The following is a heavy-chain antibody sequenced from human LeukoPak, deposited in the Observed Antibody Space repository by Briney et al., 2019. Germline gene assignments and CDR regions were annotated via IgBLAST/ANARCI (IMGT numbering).Heavy chain of an antibody. CDR2: INWNGGST. D-gene: IGHD3-10*01. V-gene: IGHV3-20*04. CDR1: GFTFDDYG. J-gene: IGHJ4*02. CDR3: AGAHPGGSGRFGPYYFDY. Sequence: GGSLRLSCAASGFTFDDYGMSWVRQAPGKGLEWVSGINWNGGSTGYADSVKGRFTISRDNAKNSLYLQMNSLRAEDTALYYCAGAHPGGSGRFGPYYFDYWGQGTLVTVSS.